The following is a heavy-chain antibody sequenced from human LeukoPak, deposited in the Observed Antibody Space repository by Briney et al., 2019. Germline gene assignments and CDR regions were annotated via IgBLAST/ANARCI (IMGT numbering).Heavy chain of an antibody. V-gene: IGHV4-59*01. D-gene: IGHD2-2*01. CDR1: GGSISSYY. CDR3: ARAIVVVPAAKIHFDY. J-gene: IGHJ4*02. Sequence: PSETLSLTCTVSGGSISSYYWSWIRQPPGKGLEWIGYIYYSGSTNYNPSLKSRVTISADTSKNQFSLKLSSVTAADTAVYYCARAIVVVPAAKIHFDYWGQGTLVTVSS. CDR2: IYYSGST.